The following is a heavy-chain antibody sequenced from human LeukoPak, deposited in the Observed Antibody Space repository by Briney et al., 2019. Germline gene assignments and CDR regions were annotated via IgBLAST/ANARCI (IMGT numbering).Heavy chain of an antibody. Sequence: GASVTVSFTASGYTFTSYYMHWMRQAPGQGPEWMGTINPSGGSTTYAENFQGRVTMDRDTSTSTVYMELSRLRSEDTAVYYCARANSDYSYYFEYWGQGTLVTVSS. D-gene: IGHD4-11*01. J-gene: IGHJ4*02. CDR3: ARANSDYSYYFEY. CDR2: INPSGGST. CDR1: GYTFTSYY. V-gene: IGHV1-46*01.